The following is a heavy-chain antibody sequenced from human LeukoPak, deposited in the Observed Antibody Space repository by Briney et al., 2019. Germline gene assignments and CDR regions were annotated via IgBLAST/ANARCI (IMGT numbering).Heavy chain of an antibody. J-gene: IGHJ6*02. D-gene: IGHD4-17*01. CDR1: GFTFSSYG. CDR2: ISYDGSNK. Sequence: GGSLRLSCAASGFTFSSYGMHWVRQAPGKGLEWVAVISYDGSNKYYADSVKGRFTISRDNSKNTLYLQMNSLRAEDTAVYYCAKDQDEDVYGDGLSTTLGMDVWGQGTTVTVSS. CDR3: AKDQDEDVYGDGLSTTLGMDV. V-gene: IGHV3-30*18.